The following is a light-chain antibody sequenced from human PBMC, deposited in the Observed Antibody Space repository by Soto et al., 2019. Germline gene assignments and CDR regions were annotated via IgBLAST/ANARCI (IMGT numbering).Light chain of an antibody. CDR2: KAS. Sequence: EIQMTQSPSTLSASVGDRVTITCRASQSISSWLAWYQQKPGKAPKLLIYKASSLESGVPSRFSGSGSGTEFTLTISSLQPDDFATYYCQQYNSSYTFGHGTNLEIK. CDR3: QQYNSSYT. J-gene: IGKJ2*01. CDR1: QSISSW. V-gene: IGKV1-5*03.